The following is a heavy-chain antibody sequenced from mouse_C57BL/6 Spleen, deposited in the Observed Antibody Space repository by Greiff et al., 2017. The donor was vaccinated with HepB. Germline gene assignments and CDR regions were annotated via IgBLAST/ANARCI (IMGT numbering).Heavy chain of an antibody. Sequence: EVQLVESGGGLVKPGGSLKLSCAASGFTFSDYGMHWVRQAPEKGLEWVAYISSGSSTIYYADTVKGRFTISRDNAKNTLFLQMTSLRSEDTAMYYCARPNYYGSSWFAYWGQGTLVTVSA. V-gene: IGHV5-17*01. CDR3: ARPNYYGSSWFAY. J-gene: IGHJ3*01. CDR1: GFTFSDYG. D-gene: IGHD1-1*01. CDR2: ISSGSSTI.